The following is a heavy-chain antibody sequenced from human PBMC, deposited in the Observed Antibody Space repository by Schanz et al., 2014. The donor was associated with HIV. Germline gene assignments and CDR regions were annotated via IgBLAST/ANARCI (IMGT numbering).Heavy chain of an antibody. J-gene: IGHJ6*02. CDR2: MSYDGIRK. V-gene: IGHV3-30*18. CDR3: AKDRNQYDSRYIGKGNYYYYYGMDV. CDR1: GFTFDNYG. D-gene: IGHD3-22*01. Sequence: QVQLGQSGGGVVQPGRSLRLSCVASGFTFDNYGMHWVRQAPGKGLEWVAVMSYDGIRKNYANSVKGRFTISRDNSKNTVYLQAKSLRPEDTAVYYCAKDRNQYDSRYIGKGNYYYYYGMDVWGQGTTVTVSS.